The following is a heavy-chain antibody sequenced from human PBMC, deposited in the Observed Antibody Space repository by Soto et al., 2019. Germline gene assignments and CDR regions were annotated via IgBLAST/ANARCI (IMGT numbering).Heavy chain of an antibody. CDR1: GGSISSYY. CDR2: IYYSGST. CDR3: ARYTGYSSGWFDY. V-gene: IGHV4-59*01. J-gene: IGHJ4*02. D-gene: IGHD6-19*01. Sequence: SETLSLTCTVSGGSISSYYWSWIRQPPGKGLEWIGYIYYSGSTNYNPSLKSRVTISVDTSKNQSSLKLSSVTAADTAVYYCARYTGYSSGWFDYWGQGTLVTVSS.